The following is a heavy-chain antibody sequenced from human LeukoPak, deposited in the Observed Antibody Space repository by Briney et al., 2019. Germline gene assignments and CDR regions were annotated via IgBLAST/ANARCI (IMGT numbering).Heavy chain of an antibody. D-gene: IGHD6-19*01. V-gene: IGHV3-53*01. CDR3: ARDGYSSGWLLYMDV. J-gene: IGHJ6*03. Sequence: GGSLRLSCAASGFTFSRYAMSWVRQAPGKGLEWVSVIYSGGSTYYADSVKGRFTISRDNSKNTLYLQMNSLRAEDTAVYYCARDGYSSGWLLYMDVWGKGTTVTVSS. CDR2: IYSGGST. CDR1: GFTFSRYA.